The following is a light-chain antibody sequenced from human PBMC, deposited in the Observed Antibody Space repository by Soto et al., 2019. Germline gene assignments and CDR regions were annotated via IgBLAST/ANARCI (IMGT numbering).Light chain of an antibody. CDR3: QQYNDWPSNT. J-gene: IGKJ2*01. CDR2: GVS. Sequence: EIAMTQSPATLPVSPGERATLSCRASQSVSTNLAWYQQKPGQAPRLLIYGVSTRAPGFPARFTGSGSGTECTLTIRILQSEDFAVYYWQQYNDWPSNTFGQGTKLEI. V-gene: IGKV3-15*01. CDR1: QSVSTN.